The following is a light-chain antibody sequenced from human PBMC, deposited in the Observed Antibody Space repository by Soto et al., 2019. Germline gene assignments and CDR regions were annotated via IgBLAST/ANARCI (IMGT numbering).Light chain of an antibody. J-gene: IGKJ4*01. Sequence: LTQAPGTLSLAAGERATLSGRASQSFSTSYLAWYQQKPGQAPRLLIFAASSRASGIPDRFSGSGSGTDFTLTIDRLEPEDFAVYYCQQYSTSPLTFGEGTKVDIK. CDR1: QSFSTSY. CDR3: QQYSTSPLT. V-gene: IGKV3-20*01. CDR2: AAS.